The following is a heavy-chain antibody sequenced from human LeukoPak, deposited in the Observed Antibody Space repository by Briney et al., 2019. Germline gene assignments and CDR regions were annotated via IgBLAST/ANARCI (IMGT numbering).Heavy chain of an antibody. CDR2: INHSGST. J-gene: IGHJ4*02. D-gene: IGHD3-3*01. CDR1: GGSISSGNYY. V-gene: IGHV4-39*07. Sequence: SETLSLTCTVSGGSISSGNYYWGWIRQPPGKGLEWIGEINHSGSTNYNPSLKSRVTISVDTSKDQFSLKLSSVTAADTAVYYCARGPVAGRSGYRYWGQGTLVTVSS. CDR3: ARGPVAGRSGYRY.